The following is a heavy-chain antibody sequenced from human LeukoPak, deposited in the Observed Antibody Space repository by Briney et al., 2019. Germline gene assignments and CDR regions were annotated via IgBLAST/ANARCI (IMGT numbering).Heavy chain of an antibody. CDR2: INPNSGGT. CDR1: GYTFTGYY. D-gene: IGHD2-2*01. CDR3: ARGGRYCSSTSCYGRRGYYYYGMDV. Sequence: ASVKVSCKASGYTFTGYYMHWVRQAPGQGLEWMGWINPNSGGTNYAQKFQGRVTMTRDTSINTAYMELSRLRSDDTAVYYCARGGRYCSSTSCYGRRGYYYYGMDVWGQGTTVTVSS. V-gene: IGHV1-2*02. J-gene: IGHJ6*02.